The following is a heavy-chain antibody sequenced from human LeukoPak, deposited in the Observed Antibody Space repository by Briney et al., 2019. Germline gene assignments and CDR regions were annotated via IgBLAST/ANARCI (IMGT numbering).Heavy chain of an antibody. CDR3: ARSPQSTVPYYFDY. CDR1: GGSISGYY. D-gene: IGHD4-11*01. CDR2: IYYSGST. V-gene: IGHV4-59*08. Sequence: SETLSLTCTVSGGSISGYYWSWIRQPPGKGLEWIGYIYYSGSTNYNPSLKSRVTISVDTSKNQFSLKLSSVTAADTAAYYCARSPQSTVPYYFDYWGQGTLVTVSS. J-gene: IGHJ4*02.